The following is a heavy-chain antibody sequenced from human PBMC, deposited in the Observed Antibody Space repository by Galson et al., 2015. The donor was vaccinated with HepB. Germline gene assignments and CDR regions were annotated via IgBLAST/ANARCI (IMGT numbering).Heavy chain of an antibody. D-gene: IGHD5-18*01. Sequence: SLRLSCAASGFTFSSYSMNWVCQAPGKGLEWVSSISSSSSYIYYADSVKGRFTISRDNAKNSLYLQMNSLRAEDTAVYYCASSKGYSYGFDYWGQGTLVTVSS. J-gene: IGHJ4*02. CDR2: ISSSSSYI. CDR1: GFTFSSYS. CDR3: ASSKGYSYGFDY. V-gene: IGHV3-21*01.